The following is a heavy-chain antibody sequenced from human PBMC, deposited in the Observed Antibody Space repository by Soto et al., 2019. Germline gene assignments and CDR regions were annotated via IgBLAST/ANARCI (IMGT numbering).Heavy chain of an antibody. D-gene: IGHD6-13*01. CDR2: IYYSGST. V-gene: IGHV4-39*01. CDR3: AAIAAAGRDDFDY. J-gene: IGHJ4*02. Sequence: SETLSLTCTVSGGSIGSSTYYWGWIRQPPGKGLEWIATIYYSGSTYYNPSLKSRVTISVDTLKNQFSLKLNSVTAADTAVYYCAAIAAAGRDDFDYWGQGTLVTVSS. CDR1: GGSIGSSTYY.